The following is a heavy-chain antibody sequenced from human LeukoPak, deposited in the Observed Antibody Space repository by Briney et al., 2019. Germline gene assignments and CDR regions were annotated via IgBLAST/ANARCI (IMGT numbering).Heavy chain of an antibody. J-gene: IGHJ4*02. CDR2: IYPGDSDT. CDR1: GYSFTNYW. CDR3: ARLGCSGGSCYYFDY. V-gene: IGHV5-51*01. Sequence: GESLKISCKGSGYSFTNYWIGWVRQMPGKGLEWMGIIYPGDSDTRYSPSFQGQVTISADKSISTAYLQWSSLKASDTAMYYCARLGCSGGSCYYFDYWGQGTLVTVSS. D-gene: IGHD2-15*01.